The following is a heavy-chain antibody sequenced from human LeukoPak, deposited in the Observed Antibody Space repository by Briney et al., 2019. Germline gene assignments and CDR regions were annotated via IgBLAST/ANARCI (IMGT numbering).Heavy chain of an antibody. V-gene: IGHV3-23*01. J-gene: IGHJ4*02. CDR1: GFTFSTYG. Sequence: PGGSLRLSCAASGFTFSTYGMSWVRQAPGKGLEWVSGIGGSGGGTYYADSVKGRFTISRDNSKNTLYLQMNSLRAEDTAVYYCARVGWLLDFDYWGQGTLVTVSS. D-gene: IGHD3/OR15-3a*01. CDR3: ARVGWLLDFDY. CDR2: IGGSGGGT.